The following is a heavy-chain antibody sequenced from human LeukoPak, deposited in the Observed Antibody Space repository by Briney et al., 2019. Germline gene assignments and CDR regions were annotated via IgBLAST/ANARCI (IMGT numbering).Heavy chain of an antibody. CDR1: GFTFSNYY. CDR3: ARAGEMRYMDV. CDR2: IKGNGATT. V-gene: IGHV3-11*01. D-gene: IGHD5-24*01. Sequence: GGSLRLSCEASGFTFSNYYMSWIRQAPGKGLEWVSHIKGNGATTYYADSVRGRFTISRDNAKNSLFLQMNSPRVDDTATYYCARAGEMRYMDVWGKGTAVAVS. J-gene: IGHJ6*03.